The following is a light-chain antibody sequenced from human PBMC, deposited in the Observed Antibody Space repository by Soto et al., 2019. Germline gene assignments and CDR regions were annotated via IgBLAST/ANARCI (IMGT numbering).Light chain of an antibody. CDR3: QQYDGYSRT. J-gene: IGKJ1*01. Sequence: DVQMTQSPSTLSASVGDRVTITCRASQSISGWLAWYQQRPGKAPKLMIYKASTLETGVPSRFSGSGSGTEFTLTINNLQPDDFATYYYQQYDGYSRTFGQGTKVEIK. V-gene: IGKV1-5*03. CDR1: QSISGW. CDR2: KAS.